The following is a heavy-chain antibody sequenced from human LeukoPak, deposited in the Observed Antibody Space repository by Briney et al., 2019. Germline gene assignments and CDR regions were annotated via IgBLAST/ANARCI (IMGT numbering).Heavy chain of an antibody. Sequence: GGSLRLSCAASGFTVTGNYMSWVRQAPGKGLEWVSVIYSGGSTYYADSVKGRFTISRDNSKNTLYLQMNSLRAEDTAVYYCAREFDYYDSSGLYYYGMDVWGQGTTVTVSS. D-gene: IGHD3-22*01. V-gene: IGHV3-53*01. J-gene: IGHJ6*02. CDR1: GFTVTGNY. CDR3: AREFDYYDSSGLYYYGMDV. CDR2: IYSGGST.